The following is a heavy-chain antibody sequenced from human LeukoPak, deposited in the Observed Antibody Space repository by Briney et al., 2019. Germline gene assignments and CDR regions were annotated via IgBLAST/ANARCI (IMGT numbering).Heavy chain of an antibody. Sequence: QPSETLSLTCAVYGGSFSGYYWSWIRQPPGKGLEWIGEINHSGSTNYNPSLKSRVTISVDTSKNQFSLKLSSVTAADTAVYYCARGRDSSGYYYGEDYWGQGTLVTVSS. CDR3: ARGRDSSGYYYGEDY. CDR1: GGSFSGYY. J-gene: IGHJ4*02. CDR2: INHSGST. V-gene: IGHV4-34*01. D-gene: IGHD3-22*01.